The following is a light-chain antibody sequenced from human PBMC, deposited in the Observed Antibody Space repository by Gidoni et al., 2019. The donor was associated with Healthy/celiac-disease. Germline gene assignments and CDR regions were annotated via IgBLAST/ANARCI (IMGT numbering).Light chain of an antibody. CDR3: QHYNSYAT. Sequence: DIQMTQSPSTLSASVGDRVTITCRASQSISSWLAWYQQKPGKAPKLLIYDASSLESGGPSRFSGSGSGTEFTLTISSLQPDAFATYYCQHYNSYATFGQGTKVEFK. CDR2: DAS. CDR1: QSISSW. V-gene: IGKV1-5*01. J-gene: IGKJ1*01.